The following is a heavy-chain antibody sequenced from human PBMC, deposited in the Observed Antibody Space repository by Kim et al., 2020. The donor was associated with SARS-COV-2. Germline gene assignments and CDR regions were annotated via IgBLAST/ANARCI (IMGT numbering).Heavy chain of an antibody. CDR2: IHRNSDST. CDR1: GFTYDDYG. Sequence: GGSLRLSCAASGFTYDDYGMSWVRQAPGKGLEWVSGIHRNSDSTGYGDSVKGRFTISRDNAKNSLFLQMNSPRAEDTALYHCVRGYAGGPFDLWGQGTLVTVSS. J-gene: IGHJ4*02. CDR3: VRGYAGGPFDL. D-gene: IGHD3-16*01. V-gene: IGHV3-20*01.